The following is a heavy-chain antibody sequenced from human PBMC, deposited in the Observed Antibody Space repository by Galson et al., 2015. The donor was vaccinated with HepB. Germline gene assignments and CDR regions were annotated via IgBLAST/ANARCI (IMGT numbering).Heavy chain of an antibody. CDR1: GGSVSSSSYY. Sequence: LSLTCTVSGGSVSSSSYYWSWIRQPPGKGLEWIGFVYSSGSTSNNPSLKSRVTISVDTSKKQFSLKLSSVTAADTAVYYCASGRYCSGGSCYSGYYYGMDVWGQGTTVTVSS. D-gene: IGHD2-15*01. J-gene: IGHJ6*02. CDR2: VYSSGST. V-gene: IGHV4-61*01. CDR3: ASGRYCSGGSCYSGYYYGMDV.